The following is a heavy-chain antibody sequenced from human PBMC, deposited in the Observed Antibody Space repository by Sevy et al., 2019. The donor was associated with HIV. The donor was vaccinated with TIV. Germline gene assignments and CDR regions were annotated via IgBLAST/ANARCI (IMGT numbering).Heavy chain of an antibody. CDR2: IIPIFGTA. J-gene: IGHJ4*02. CDR3: ARAAGHCSSTSCYGGRRDFDY. Sequence: ASVKVSCKASGGTFSSYAISWVRQAPGQGLEWMGGIIPIFGTANYAQKFQGRVTITADESTSTAYMELSSLRSEDTAVYYCARAAGHCSSTSCYGGRRDFDYWGQGTLVTVSS. D-gene: IGHD2-2*01. V-gene: IGHV1-69*13. CDR1: GGTFSSYA.